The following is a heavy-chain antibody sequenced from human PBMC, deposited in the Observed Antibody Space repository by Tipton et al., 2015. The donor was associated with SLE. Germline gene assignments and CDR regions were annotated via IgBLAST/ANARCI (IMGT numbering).Heavy chain of an antibody. CDR3: TRVESTSWAFDI. Sequence: SLRLSCAASGFTFSSHWVHWVRQAPGKGLVWVSRINGDGSTTNYADSVKGRFTISRDNAKNTLYLQMNSLRAEDTAVYYCTRVESTSWAFDIWGQGTIVTVSS. V-gene: IGHV3-74*01. CDR2: INGDGSTT. D-gene: IGHD2/OR15-2a*01. J-gene: IGHJ3*02. CDR1: GFTFSSHW.